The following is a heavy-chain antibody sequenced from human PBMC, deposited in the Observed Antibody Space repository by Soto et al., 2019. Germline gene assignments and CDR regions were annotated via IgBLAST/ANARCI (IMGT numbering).Heavy chain of an antibody. CDR1: VFTFSNYC. J-gene: IGHJ5*01. Sequence: GGSLRLSCAASVFTFSNYCMTWVRQAPGKGLEWVAGISTHGDTATYADSGKGRFTISRDNSKNALYMQINGLRPEDPAVYYCETCLSRGPHYAFASWGQGTLVTVSS. CDR2: ISTHGDTA. CDR3: ETCLSRGPHYAFAS. V-gene: IGHV3-23*01. D-gene: IGHD4-17*01.